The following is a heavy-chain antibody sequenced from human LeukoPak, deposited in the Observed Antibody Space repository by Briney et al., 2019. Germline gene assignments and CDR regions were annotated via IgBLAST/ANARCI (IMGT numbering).Heavy chain of an antibody. D-gene: IGHD3-9*01. J-gene: IGHJ4*02. V-gene: IGHV3-30*03. CDR3: ARTVVLRYFDWLSIDY. Sequence: GGSLRLSCAASGFTFSSYGMHWVRQAPGKGLEWVAVISYDGSNKYYADSVKGRFTISRDNSKNTLYLQMNSLRAEDTAVYYCARTVVLRYFDWLSIDYWGQGTLVTVSS. CDR1: GFTFSSYG. CDR2: ISYDGSNK.